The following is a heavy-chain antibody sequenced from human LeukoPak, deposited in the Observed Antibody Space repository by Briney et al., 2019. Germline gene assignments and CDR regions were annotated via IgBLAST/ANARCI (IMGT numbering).Heavy chain of an antibody. D-gene: IGHD1-1*01. V-gene: IGHV3-53*01. CDR3: ARDPGDDPAP. J-gene: IGHJ4*02. CDR1: GFTVSSNY. Sequence: GGSLRLSCAASGFTVSSNYMSWVRQAPGKGLEWVSIIYSGGSTFYTDSVKGRFTISRDNSKNTLYLQMNSLRAEDTAVYYCARDPGDDPAPWGQGTLVTVSS. CDR2: IYSGGST.